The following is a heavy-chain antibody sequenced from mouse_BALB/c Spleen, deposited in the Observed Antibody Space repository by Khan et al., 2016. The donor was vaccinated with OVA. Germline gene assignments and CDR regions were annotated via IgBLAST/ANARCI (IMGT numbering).Heavy chain of an antibody. V-gene: IGHV1-77*01. CDR2: IYPGSGST. CDR1: GYTFTDYI. J-gene: IGHJ2*01. Sequence: QVQLQQSGPELVKPGASVKMSCKASGYTFTDYIINWVKQTTGQGLEWIGQIYPGSGSTYYNEKFKGKATLTADKSSNTANMQFSSLTSEDSAVDFCARSGYGSLVYWGQGTTLTVSS. CDR3: ARSGYGSLVY. D-gene: IGHD1-1*01.